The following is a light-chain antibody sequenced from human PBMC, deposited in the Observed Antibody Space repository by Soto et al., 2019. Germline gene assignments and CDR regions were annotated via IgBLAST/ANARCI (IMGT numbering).Light chain of an antibody. V-gene: IGKV3-15*01. Sequence: EVAKAQTQVTLSESPGKTATLSCRARKRLNITRACYPHKPGTAHSLLIYGASTRATGIPVRFSGSGSGTEFTLNISSLQSEDFGVYYCQQYNNWPRTFGQGTKVDIK. CDR3: QQYNNWPRT. J-gene: IGKJ1*01. CDR1: KRLNIT. CDR2: GAS.